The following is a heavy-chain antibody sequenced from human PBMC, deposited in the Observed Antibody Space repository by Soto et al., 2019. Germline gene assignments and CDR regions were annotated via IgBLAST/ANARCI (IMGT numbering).Heavy chain of an antibody. CDR2: IRQDGSEK. V-gene: IGHV3-7*01. CDR1: GFTLSSYW. Sequence: GGSLRLSCAASGFTLSSYWMSWVRQAPGKGLEWVANIRQDGSEKYYVDSVKGRFTISRDNAKNSLYLQMHSLRAEDTAVYYCARDSYIWNPWYGFDIWGQGTMVTVSS. J-gene: IGHJ3*02. CDR3: ARDSYIWNPWYGFDI. D-gene: IGHD6-13*01.